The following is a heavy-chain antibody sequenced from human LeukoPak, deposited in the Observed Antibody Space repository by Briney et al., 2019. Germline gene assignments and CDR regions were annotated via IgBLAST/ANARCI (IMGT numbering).Heavy chain of an antibody. CDR3: ARGHTGPFDY. V-gene: IGHV4-61*01. J-gene: IGHJ4*02. CDR1: GGSVSSGSYY. CDR2: IYYSGST. D-gene: IGHD7-27*01. Sequence: SETLSLTCTVSGGSVSSGSYYWSWIRQPPGTGLEWIGYIYYSGSTNYNPSLKSRVTISVDTSKNQFSLKLSSVTAADTAVYYCARGHTGPFDYWGQGTLVTVSS.